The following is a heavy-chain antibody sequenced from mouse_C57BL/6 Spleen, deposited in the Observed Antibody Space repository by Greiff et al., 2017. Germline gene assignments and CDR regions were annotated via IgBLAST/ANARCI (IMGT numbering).Heavy chain of an antibody. Sequence: QVQLQQPGAELVKPGASVKMSCKASGYTFTSYWITWVKQRPGQGLEWIGDIYPGSGSTNYNEKFKSKATLTVDTSSSTAYMQLSSLTSEDSAVYYGARSWDYYPYYYAMDYWGQGTSVTVSS. CDR3: ARSWDYYPYYYAMDY. CDR1: GYTFTSYW. V-gene: IGHV1-55*01. D-gene: IGHD1-1*01. J-gene: IGHJ4*01. CDR2: IYPGSGST.